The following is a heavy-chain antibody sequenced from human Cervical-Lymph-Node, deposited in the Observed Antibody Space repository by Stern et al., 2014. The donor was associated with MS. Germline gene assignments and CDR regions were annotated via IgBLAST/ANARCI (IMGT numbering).Heavy chain of an antibody. D-gene: IGHD6-19*01. J-gene: IGHJ4*02. CDR3: ARDGQWLVPNDY. CDR2: ISSSSSYI. Sequence: EMQLVESGGGLVKPGGSLRLSCAASGFTFSSYSMNWVRQAPGKGLEWVSSISSSSSYIYYADSVKGRFTISRDNAKNSLYLQMNSLRAEDTAVYYCARDGQWLVPNDYWGQGTLVTVSS. V-gene: IGHV3-21*01. CDR1: GFTFSSYS.